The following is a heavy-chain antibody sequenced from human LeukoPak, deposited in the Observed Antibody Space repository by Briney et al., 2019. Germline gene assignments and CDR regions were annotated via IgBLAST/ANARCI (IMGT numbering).Heavy chain of an antibody. CDR2: ITSSSSII. J-gene: IGHJ4*02. D-gene: IGHD4-17*01. Sequence: GGSLRLSCAASGFTFSSYSMNWVRQAPGKGLEWVSYITSSSSIIYYADSVKGRFTISRDNAKNSLYLQMNSLRAEDTAVYYCARDRLHYGEYEKTFDYWGQGTLVSVSS. CDR3: ARDRLHYGEYEKTFDY. CDR1: GFTFSSYS. V-gene: IGHV3-48*01.